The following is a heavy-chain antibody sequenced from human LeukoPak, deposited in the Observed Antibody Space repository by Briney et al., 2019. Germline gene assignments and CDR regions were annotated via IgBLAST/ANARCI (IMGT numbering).Heavy chain of an antibody. J-gene: IGHJ4*02. D-gene: IGHD5-18*01. V-gene: IGHV1-2*06. Sequence: GASVKVSCKASGYTFTGYHMHWVRQAPGQGLEWMGRINPNSGDTNYAQKFQGRVTMTRDTSISTAYMELSRLRSDDTAVYYCARVDSYGYGRDFDYWGQGTLVTVSS. CDR3: ARVDSYGYGRDFDY. CDR2: INPNSGDT. CDR1: GYTFTGYH.